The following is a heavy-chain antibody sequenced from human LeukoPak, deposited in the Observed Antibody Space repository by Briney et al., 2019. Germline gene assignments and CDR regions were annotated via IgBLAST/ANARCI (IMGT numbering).Heavy chain of an antibody. CDR3: ARDTGIAVAGTVEN. CDR2: IYYSGST. CDR1: GGSISSYY. J-gene: IGHJ4*02. Sequence: SETLSLTCTVSGGSISSYYWSWIRQPPGKGLEWIGYIYYSGSTNYNPSLKSRVTISVDTSKNQFSLKLSSVTAADTAVYYCARDTGIAVAGTVENWGQGTLVTVSS. V-gene: IGHV4-59*12. D-gene: IGHD6-19*01.